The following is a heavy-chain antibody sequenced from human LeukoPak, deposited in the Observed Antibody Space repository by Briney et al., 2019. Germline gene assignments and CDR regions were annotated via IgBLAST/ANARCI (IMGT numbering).Heavy chain of an antibody. D-gene: IGHD1-26*01. CDR2: TYYRSKWYN. CDR1: GDSVSSNSAA. J-gene: IGHJ4*02. Sequence: SQTLSLTCAISGDSVSSNSAAWNWIRQSPSRGLEWLGRTYYRSKWYNDCAVSVKSRVTINPDTSKNQFSLQLNSVTPEDTAVYYCASGGMGVGATTAFDYWGQGTLVTVSS. CDR3: ASGGMGVGATTAFDY. V-gene: IGHV6-1*01.